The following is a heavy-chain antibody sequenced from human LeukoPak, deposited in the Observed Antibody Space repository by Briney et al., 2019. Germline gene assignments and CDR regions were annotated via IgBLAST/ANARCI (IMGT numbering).Heavy chain of an antibody. CDR1: GFTFSSYS. V-gene: IGHV3-21*04. Sequence: GGSLRLSCAASGFTFSSYSMDWVRQAPGKGLEWVSSISSSSSYIYYADSVKGRFTISRDNSKSTLYIQMNSLRAEDTAVYYCAKVAAEGTFDIWGQGTMVTVSS. CDR3: AKVAAEGTFDI. D-gene: IGHD6-13*01. CDR2: ISSSSSYI. J-gene: IGHJ3*02.